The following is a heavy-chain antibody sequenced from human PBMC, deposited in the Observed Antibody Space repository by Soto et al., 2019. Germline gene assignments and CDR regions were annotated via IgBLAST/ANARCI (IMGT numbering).Heavy chain of an antibody. D-gene: IGHD6-13*01. CDR1: GYTFTSYA. CDR2: INAGNGNT. J-gene: IGHJ5*02. CDR3: ARDHSSSSWYPNWFDP. Sequence: GASVKVSCKASGYTFTSYAMHWVRQAPGQRLEWMGWINAGNGNTKYSQKFQGRVTITRDTSASTAYMELSSLRSEDTAVYYCARDHSSSSWYPNWFDPWGQGTLVTVSS. V-gene: IGHV1-3*01.